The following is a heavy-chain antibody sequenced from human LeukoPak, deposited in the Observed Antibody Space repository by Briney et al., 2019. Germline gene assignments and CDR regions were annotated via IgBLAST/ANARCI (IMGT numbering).Heavy chain of an antibody. CDR1: GGSFSGYY. J-gene: IGHJ4*02. D-gene: IGHD3-10*01. Sequence: SETLSLTCAVYGGSFSGYYWSWIRQPPGKGLEWIGYIYYSGNTYYNPSLKSRVTISVDTSKNQFSLKLSSVTAADTAVYCCARLRGSRNYWGQGALVTVSS. CDR2: IYYSGNT. CDR3: ARLRGSRNY. V-gene: IGHV4-59*08.